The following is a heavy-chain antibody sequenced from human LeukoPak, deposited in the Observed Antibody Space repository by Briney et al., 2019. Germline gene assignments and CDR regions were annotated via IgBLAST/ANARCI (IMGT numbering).Heavy chain of an antibody. V-gene: IGHV4-34*01. Sequence: PSETLSLTCAVYGGSFSGYYWNWIRQPPGKGLEWIGEINHSGSANYNPSLKSRVTISVDTSKNQFSLKLSSVTPADTAVYYCARPSPPLVTWGQGTMVTVSS. J-gene: IGHJ3*01. D-gene: IGHD2-15*01. CDR3: ARPSPPLVT. CDR2: INHSGSA. CDR1: GGSFSGYY.